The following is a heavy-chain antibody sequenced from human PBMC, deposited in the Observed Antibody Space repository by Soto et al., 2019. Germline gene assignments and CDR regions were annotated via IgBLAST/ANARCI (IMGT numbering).Heavy chain of an antibody. Sequence: ASVKVSCKASGYTFTGYYMHWVRQAPGQGLEWMGWINPNSGGTNYAQKFQGWVTMTRDTSISTAYMELSRLRSDDTAVYYCARAGVVYDSSGPSFDYWGQGTLVTVSS. D-gene: IGHD3-22*01. CDR1: GYTFTGYY. J-gene: IGHJ4*02. CDR3: ARAGVVYDSSGPSFDY. V-gene: IGHV1-2*04. CDR2: INPNSGGT.